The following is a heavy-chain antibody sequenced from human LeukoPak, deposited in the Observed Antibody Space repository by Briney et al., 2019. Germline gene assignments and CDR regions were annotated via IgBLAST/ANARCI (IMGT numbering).Heavy chain of an antibody. CDR1: GFSFDDYA. D-gene: IGHD3-10*01. V-gene: IGHV3-9*01. CDR2: ISWNSGSI. Sequence: GGSLRLSCAASGFSFDDYAMHWVRQAPGKGLEWVSGISWNSGSIGYADSVKGRFTISRGNSKNTLYLQMNSLRAEDTAVYYCAKEGGLRGSGSPDYWGQGTLVTVSS. CDR3: AKEGGLRGSGSPDY. J-gene: IGHJ4*02.